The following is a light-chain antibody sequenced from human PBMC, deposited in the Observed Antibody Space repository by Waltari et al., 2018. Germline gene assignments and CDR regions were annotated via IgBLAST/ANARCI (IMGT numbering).Light chain of an antibody. CDR2: ENI. CDR1: RANNGAGYY. V-gene: IGLV1-40*01. J-gene: IGLJ2*01. CDR3: SAWDTSLGAVL. Sequence: QSVLTQPPSTSGAPGQRITISCTGTRANNGAGYYVSWYQQFQGTATKLPIYENINRPAGVSDRFSASKSGTSAALTITGLQSEDEADYYCSAWDTSLGAVLFGGGTRLTVL.